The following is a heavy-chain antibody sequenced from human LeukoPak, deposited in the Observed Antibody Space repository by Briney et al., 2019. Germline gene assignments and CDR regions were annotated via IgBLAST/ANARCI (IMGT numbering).Heavy chain of an antibody. CDR2: ISAYNGNT. CDR1: GYTFTSYG. V-gene: IGHV1-18*01. J-gene: IGHJ4*02. D-gene: IGHD1-26*01. Sequence: GASVKVSCEASGYTFTSYGISWVRQAPGQGLEWMGWISAYNGNTNYAQKLQGRVTMTTDTSTSTAYMELRSLRSDDTAVYYCAIHTRSYYYFDYWGQGTLVTVSS. CDR3: AIHTRSYYYFDY.